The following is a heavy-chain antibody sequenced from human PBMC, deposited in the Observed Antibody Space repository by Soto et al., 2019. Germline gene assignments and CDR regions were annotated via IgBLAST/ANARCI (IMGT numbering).Heavy chain of an antibody. Sequence: QVRLVQSGAEVKRPGSSVMVSCKASGDTFNFYSITWVRRAPGLALEWMRRVNPIVSMSNYAQKFQGRVTMTADKSTSTAYMELSSMRSEDTAIYYCASSYGSGYRAFDYWGQGALVTVS. CDR2: VNPIVSMS. D-gene: IGHD3-10*01. CDR1: GDTFNFYS. J-gene: IGHJ4*02. V-gene: IGHV1-69*02. CDR3: ASSYGSGYRAFDY.